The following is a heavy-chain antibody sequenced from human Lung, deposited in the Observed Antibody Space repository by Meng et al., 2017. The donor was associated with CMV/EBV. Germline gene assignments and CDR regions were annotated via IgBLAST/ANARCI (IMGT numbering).Heavy chain of an antibody. V-gene: IGHV1-3*01. CDR2: INAGNGNT. CDR3: ARAGYDSSGYYPQPFDY. Sequence: QVQLVQSGAEVKKPGDSVKVSCKASGYTLTSYAMHWVRQAPGQRLEWMGWINAGNGNTKYSQRFQGRVTITRDTSASTAYMELSSLRSEDTTVYYCARAGYDSSGYYPQPFDYWGQGTLVTVSS. CDR1: GYTLTSYA. J-gene: IGHJ4*02. D-gene: IGHD3-22*01.